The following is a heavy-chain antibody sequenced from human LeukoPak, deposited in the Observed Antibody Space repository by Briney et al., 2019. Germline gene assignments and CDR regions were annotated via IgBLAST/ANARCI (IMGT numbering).Heavy chain of an antibody. Sequence: SETLSLTCTVSGGSISSYYWSWIRQPPGKGLEWIGYIYYSGSTNYNPSLKSRVTISVDTSKNQFSLKLSSVTAADTAVYYCARSLQLWLNNYYYYYMDVWGKGTTVTVSS. CDR2: IYYSGST. CDR1: GGSISSYY. CDR3: ARSLQLWLNNYYYYYMDV. J-gene: IGHJ6*03. D-gene: IGHD5-18*01. V-gene: IGHV4-59*12.